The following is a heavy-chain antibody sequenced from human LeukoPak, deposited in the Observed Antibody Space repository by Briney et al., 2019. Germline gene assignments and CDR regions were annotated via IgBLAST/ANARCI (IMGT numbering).Heavy chain of an antibody. J-gene: IGHJ5*02. Sequence: GGSLRLSCAASGFTFSSYGMHWVRQAPGKGLEWVAVISYDGSNKYYADSVKGRFTISRDNSKNTVYLQMNSLRAEDTAVYHCAREYYYASGTYWNWFDPWGQGTLVTVSS. D-gene: IGHD3-10*01. V-gene: IGHV3-30*03. CDR2: ISYDGSNK. CDR3: AREYYYASGTYWNWFDP. CDR1: GFTFSSYG.